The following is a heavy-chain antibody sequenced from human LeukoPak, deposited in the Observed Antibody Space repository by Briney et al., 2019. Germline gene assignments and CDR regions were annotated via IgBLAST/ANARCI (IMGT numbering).Heavy chain of an antibody. CDR1: GFIFSIYG. CDR3: AVHYYSYYYMDV. V-gene: IGHV3-23*01. CDR2: ISGSGGST. J-gene: IGHJ6*03. Sequence: GGSLRLSRAASGFIFSIYGMSWVRQAPGKGLEWVSAISGSGGSTHYADSVKGRFTISRDNSKNTLYLQMNSLRADDTAVYYCAVHYYSYYYMDVWGKGTTVTVSS.